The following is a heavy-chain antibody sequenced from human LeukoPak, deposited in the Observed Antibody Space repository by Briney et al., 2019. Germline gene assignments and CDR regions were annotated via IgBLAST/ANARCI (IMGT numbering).Heavy chain of an antibody. V-gene: IGHV5-51*01. D-gene: IGHD3-10*01. CDR2: IYPDDSDT. CDR3: ARHSLRGEGHYFDF. J-gene: IGHJ4*02. Sequence: ESLKISCKGSGYGFTSYWIGWVRQMPGKGLEWMGIIYPDDSDTRYSPSFQGQVTMSADKSINTAYLQWSSLKASDTAMYYCARHSLRGEGHYFDFWGQGTLVTVSS. CDR1: GYGFTSYW.